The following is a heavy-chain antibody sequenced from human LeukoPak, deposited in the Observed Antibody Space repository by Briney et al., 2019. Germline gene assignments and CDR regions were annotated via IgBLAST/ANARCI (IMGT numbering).Heavy chain of an antibody. D-gene: IGHD2-2*01. CDR2: ISYDGSDT. V-gene: IGHV3-30-3*01. J-gene: IGHJ4*02. CDR3: ASARVVEVLATPTALDY. CDR1: GFTFSSYA. Sequence: GGSLRLSCAASGFTFSSYAMHWVCQAPGKGLEWVAIISYDGSDTYYTDSVKGRFTISRDNSKNTLYLQMNSLRAEDTAVYYCASARVVEVLATPTALDYWGQGTLVTVSS.